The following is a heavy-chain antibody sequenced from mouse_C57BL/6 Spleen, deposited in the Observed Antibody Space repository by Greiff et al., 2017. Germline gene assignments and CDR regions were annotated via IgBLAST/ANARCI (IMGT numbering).Heavy chain of an antibody. CDR1: GYTFTSYW. CDR2: IDPSDSYT. Sequence: QVQLQQPGAELVMPGASVKLSCKASGYTFTSYWMHWVKQRPGQGLEWIGEIDPSDSYTNYNQKFKGKSTLTVDKSSSTAYMQLSSLTSEDSAVYYCTRRFIATEVATGAMGCWGQGTSVTVSS. V-gene: IGHV1-69*01. J-gene: IGHJ4*01. CDR3: TRRFIATEVATGAMGC. D-gene: IGHD1-1*01.